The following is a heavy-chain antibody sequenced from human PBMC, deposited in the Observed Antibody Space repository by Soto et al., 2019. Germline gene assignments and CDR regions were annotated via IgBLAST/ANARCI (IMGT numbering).Heavy chain of an antibody. CDR3: ARNPAAAGPYYYYGMDV. Sequence: GESLKISCKGSGYSFTSYWIGWVRQMPGKGLEWMGIIYPGDSDTRYSPSFQGQVTISADKSISTAYLQWSSLKASDTAMYYCARNPAAAGPYYYYGMDVWGQGTTVTVSS. D-gene: IGHD6-13*01. CDR2: IYPGDSDT. V-gene: IGHV5-51*01. CDR1: GYSFTSYW. J-gene: IGHJ6*02.